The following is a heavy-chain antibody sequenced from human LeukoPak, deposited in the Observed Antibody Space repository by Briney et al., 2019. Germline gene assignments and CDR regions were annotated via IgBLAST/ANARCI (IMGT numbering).Heavy chain of an antibody. V-gene: IGHV4-59*01. CDR3: ASSGSVGPYYFDY. CDR2: IYYSGST. J-gene: IGHJ4*02. D-gene: IGHD3-10*01. CDR1: GGSISSYY. Sequence: SETLSLTCTVSGGSISSYYWSWIRQPPGKGLEWIGHIYYSGSTNYNPSLKSRVTISVDTSKNQFSLKLSSVTAADTAVYYCASSGSVGPYYFDYWGQGTLVTVSS.